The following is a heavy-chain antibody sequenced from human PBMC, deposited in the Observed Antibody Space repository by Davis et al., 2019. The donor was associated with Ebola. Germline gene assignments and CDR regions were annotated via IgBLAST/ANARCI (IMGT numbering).Heavy chain of an antibody. CDR3: ARVYYDFWSGYDSGNWFDP. CDR2: IYYSGTT. CDR1: GDSMSDYY. D-gene: IGHD3-3*01. Sequence: SETLSLTCTVSGDSMSDYYYNWIRQPPGRGLEWIGNIYYSGTTNLNPSLKSRVTISGDTSKNQFSLKLSSVTAADTAVYYCARVYYDFWSGYDSGNWFDPWGQGTLVTVSS. V-gene: IGHV4-59*01. J-gene: IGHJ5*02.